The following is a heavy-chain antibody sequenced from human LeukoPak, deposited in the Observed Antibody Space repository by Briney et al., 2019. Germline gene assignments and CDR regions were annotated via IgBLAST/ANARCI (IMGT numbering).Heavy chain of an antibody. CDR2: INPSGGST. V-gene: IGHV1-46*03. D-gene: IGHD2-2*01. J-gene: IGHJ4*02. CDR3: ARVREGYCSSTGCYHFDY. Sequence: ASVKVSCKASGGTFSSYAISWVRQAPGQGLEWMGIINPSGGSTSYAQKFQGRVTMTRDTSTSTVYMELSSLRSEDTAVYYCARVREGYCSSTGCYHFDYWGQGTLVTVSS. CDR1: GGTFSSYA.